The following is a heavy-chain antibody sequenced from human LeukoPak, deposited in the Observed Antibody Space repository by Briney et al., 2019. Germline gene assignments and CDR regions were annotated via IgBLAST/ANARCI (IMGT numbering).Heavy chain of an antibody. CDR2: IYYSGST. CDR3: ARQNIYCSRTSCYEVDWFDP. J-gene: IGHJ5*02. D-gene: IGHD2-2*01. V-gene: IGHV4-39*01. Sequence: SETLSLACTVSGGSISSSSYYWGWIRQPPGKGLEWIGSIYYSGSTYYNPSLKSRVTISVDTSKNQFSLKLSSVTAADTAVYYCARQNIYCSRTSCYEVDWFDPWGQGTLVTVSS. CDR1: GGSISSSSYY.